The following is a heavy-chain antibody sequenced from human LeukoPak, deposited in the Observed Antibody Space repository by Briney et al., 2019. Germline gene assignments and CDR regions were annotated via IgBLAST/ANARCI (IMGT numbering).Heavy chain of an antibody. CDR2: IYTSGST. CDR1: GGSISSGSYY. Sequence: PSQTLSLTCTVSGGSISSGSYYWSWIRQPTGKGLEWIGRIYTSGSTNCNPSLKSRVTISVDTSKNQFSLKLSSVTAADTAVYYCARDSVAAAAPSFDHWGQGTLVTAS. V-gene: IGHV4-61*02. D-gene: IGHD6-13*01. J-gene: IGHJ4*02. CDR3: ARDSVAAAAPSFDH.